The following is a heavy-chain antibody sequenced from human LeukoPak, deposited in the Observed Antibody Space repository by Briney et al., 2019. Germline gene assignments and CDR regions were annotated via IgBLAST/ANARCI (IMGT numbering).Heavy chain of an antibody. CDR2: IYTSGGT. CDR3: ARESIAAAGRFYV. D-gene: IGHD6-13*01. CDR1: GGSLSSYY. Sequence: SETLSLTCTVSGGSLSSYYWSWIRQPAGEGLEWIGRIYTSGGTNYNPSLKSRVTMSVDTSKNQCSLKLSSVTDADTAVYYCARESIAAAGRFYVWGQGTTVTVSS. J-gene: IGHJ6*02. V-gene: IGHV4-4*07.